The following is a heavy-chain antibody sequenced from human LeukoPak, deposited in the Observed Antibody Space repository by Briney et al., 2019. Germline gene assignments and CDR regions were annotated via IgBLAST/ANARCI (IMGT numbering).Heavy chain of an antibody. J-gene: IGHJ4*02. CDR3: ARSSWYDIIDY. CDR2: IYTSGST. V-gene: IGHV4-61*02. D-gene: IGHD6-13*01. CDR1: GGSISSGSYY. Sequence: SETPSLTCTVSGGSISSGSYYWSWIRQPAGKGLEWIGRIYTSGSTSYNPSLKSRVTISVDTSKNQFSLKLSSVTAADTAVYYCARSSWYDIIDYWGQGTLVTVSS.